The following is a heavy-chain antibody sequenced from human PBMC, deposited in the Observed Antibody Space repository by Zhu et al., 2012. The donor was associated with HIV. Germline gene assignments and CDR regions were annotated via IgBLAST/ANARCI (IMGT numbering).Heavy chain of an antibody. CDR1: GASVSSGNHY. J-gene: IGHJ2*01. CDR3: ARGRASSENYWYFDV. D-gene: IGHD6-6*01. V-gene: IGHV4-61*01. Sequence: QVQLQESGPRLVKPSETLSLTCTVSGASVSSGNHYWSWIRQPPGKGLEWIGNIYYSGNTNYNISLKSRVIISVDVSKSQFSLNVKSVTAADTAEYYCARGRASSENYWYFDVWSPGTRVTVSS. CDR2: IYYSGNT.